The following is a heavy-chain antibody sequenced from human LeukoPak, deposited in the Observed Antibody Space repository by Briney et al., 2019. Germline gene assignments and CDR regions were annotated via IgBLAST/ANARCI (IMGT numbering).Heavy chain of an antibody. Sequence: ASVKVSCKASGYTFTSYDINWVRQATGQGLEWMGWMNPNSGNTGYAQKFQGRVTMTRNTSISTAYMELSSLRSEDTAVYYCARGRRSLVVVVVPAARNRSYYYYMDVWGKGTTVTVSS. CDR3: ARGRRSLVVVVVPAARNRSYYYYMDV. V-gene: IGHV1-8*02. CDR1: GYTFTSYD. D-gene: IGHD2-2*01. J-gene: IGHJ6*03. CDR2: MNPNSGNT.